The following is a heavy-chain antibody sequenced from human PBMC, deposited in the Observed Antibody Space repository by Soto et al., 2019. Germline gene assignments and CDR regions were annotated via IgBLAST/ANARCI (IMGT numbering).Heavy chain of an antibody. J-gene: IGHJ4*02. CDR2: ISWNSGSI. D-gene: IGHD6-19*01. CDR1: GFTFDDYA. Sequence: EVQLVESGGGLVQPGRSLRLSCAASGFTFDDYAMHWVRQAPGKGLEWVSGISWNSGSIGYVDSVKGRFTISRDNAKNSLYLQMNSLRAEDTALYYCAKARFKWLVNGYYFDYWGQGTLVTVSS. V-gene: IGHV3-9*01. CDR3: AKARFKWLVNGYYFDY.